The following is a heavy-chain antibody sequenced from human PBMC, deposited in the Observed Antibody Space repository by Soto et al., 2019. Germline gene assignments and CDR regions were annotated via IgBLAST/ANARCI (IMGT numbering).Heavy chain of an antibody. CDR1: GYTLTTYA. V-gene: IGHV1-3*04. J-gene: IGHJ6*02. CDR3: AREVHGSGSYYIYYAMDV. CDR2: INTDNGNT. D-gene: IGHD3-10*01. Sequence: ASVKVSCKASGYTLTTYAIQWVRQAPGQRLEWMGWINTDNGNTKSSQKFQGRVTITRDTSASTAYMELSSLRSEDTAVYYCAREVHGSGSYYIYYAMDVWGQGTTVTVSS.